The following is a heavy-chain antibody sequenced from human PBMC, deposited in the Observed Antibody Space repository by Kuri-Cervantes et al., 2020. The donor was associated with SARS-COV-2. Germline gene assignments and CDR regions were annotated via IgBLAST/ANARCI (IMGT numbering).Heavy chain of an antibody. Sequence: SETLSLTCTVSRGSISSSSYYWGWIRQPPGKGLEWIGSIYHSGSTYYNPSLKSRVTISVDTSKNQFSLKLSSVTAADTAVYYCARAAGDQGEYYYYYYMDVWGKGTTVTVSS. V-gene: IGHV4-39*07. J-gene: IGHJ6*03. CDR1: RGSISSSSYY. D-gene: IGHD7-27*01. CDR3: ARAAGDQGEYYYYYYMDV. CDR2: IYHSGST.